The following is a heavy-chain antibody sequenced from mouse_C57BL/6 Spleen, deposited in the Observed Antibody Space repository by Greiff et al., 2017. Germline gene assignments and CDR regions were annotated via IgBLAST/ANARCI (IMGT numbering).Heavy chain of an antibody. CDR2: IDPETGGT. V-gene: IGHV1-15*01. CDR1: GYTFTDYE. J-gene: IGHJ3*01. Sequence: QVQLQQSGAELVRPGASVTLSCKASGYTFTDYEMHWVKQTPVHGLEWIGAIDPETGGTAYNQKFKGKAILTADKSSSTAYMELRSLTSEDSAVYYCTRVYGSSYWFAYWGQGTLVTVSA. D-gene: IGHD1-1*01. CDR3: TRVYGSSYWFAY.